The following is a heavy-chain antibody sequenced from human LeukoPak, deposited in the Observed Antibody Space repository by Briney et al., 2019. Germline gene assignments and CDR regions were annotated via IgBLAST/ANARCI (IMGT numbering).Heavy chain of an antibody. V-gene: IGHV3-48*03. Sequence: GGSLRLSCAASGFTFTNYEMQWVSQAAGKGLEWVSYISSSGSDIYYADPVRGRFTISRDNAKSSLFLQKESLRAEDTAIYYCATSRRASDWYIADYWGEGTLVTVSS. CDR2: ISSSGSDI. J-gene: IGHJ4*02. CDR1: GFTFTNYE. D-gene: IGHD6-19*01. CDR3: ATSRRASDWYIADY.